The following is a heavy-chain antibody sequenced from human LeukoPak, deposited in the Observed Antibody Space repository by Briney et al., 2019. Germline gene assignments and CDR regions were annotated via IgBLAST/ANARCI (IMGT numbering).Heavy chain of an antibody. Sequence: GGSLRLSCAASGFTFSDSYMSWIRQAPGKGLEWVSYSTSSYTNYAQSVKGRFTISRDNAKNSLDLQMNSLRAEDTAVYYCARGIYYFDSWGQGTLVTVSS. V-gene: IGHV3-11*03. J-gene: IGHJ4*02. CDR1: GFTFSDSY. D-gene: IGHD2/OR15-2a*01. CDR2: STSSYT. CDR3: ARGIYYFDS.